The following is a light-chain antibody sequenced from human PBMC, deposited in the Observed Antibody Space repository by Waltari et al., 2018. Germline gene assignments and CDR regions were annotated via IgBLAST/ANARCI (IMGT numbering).Light chain of an antibody. CDR3: QKYNSAPLT. Sequence: DFQMTPSPSSLSASVVDRVTFTCRASQGISNYLAWYQQKPGKVPKLLIYAASTLQSGVPSRFSGSGSGTDFTLTISSLQPEDVATYYCQKYNSAPLTFGGGTKVEIK. CDR2: AAS. CDR1: QGISNY. J-gene: IGKJ4*01. V-gene: IGKV1-27*01.